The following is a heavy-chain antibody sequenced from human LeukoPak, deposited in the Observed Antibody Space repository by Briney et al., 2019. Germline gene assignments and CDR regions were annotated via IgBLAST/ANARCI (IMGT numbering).Heavy chain of an antibody. CDR2: IWYDGSNK. Sequence: GGSLRLSCAASGFTFSSYGMYWVRQPPGKGLEWVAVIWYDGSNKGYADSVKGRFTISRDNSKNTLYLQMTNLRAEDTGVYYCARDKIDDGTDFDNWGQGTLVTVSS. D-gene: IGHD4-23*01. J-gene: IGHJ4*02. CDR1: GFTFSSYG. V-gene: IGHV3-33*07. CDR3: ARDKIDDGTDFDN.